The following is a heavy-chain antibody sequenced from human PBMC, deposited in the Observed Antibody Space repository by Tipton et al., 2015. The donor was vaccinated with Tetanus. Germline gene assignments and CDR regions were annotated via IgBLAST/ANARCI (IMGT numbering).Heavy chain of an antibody. CDR2: IYYRGDP. Sequence: TLSLTCTVSGDSISRGGYFWNWIRPRPGKGPGWVWYIYYRGDPYYNPSLKSRVSMSVDTSKNHVSLNLSPLTAADAAVYFCARQEPPRRFFPDSSGSSDWGRGVLVTVSS. V-gene: IGHV4-31*03. CDR1: GDSISRGGYF. J-gene: IGHJ4*02. D-gene: IGHD3-22*01. CDR3: ARQEPPRRFFPDSSGSSD.